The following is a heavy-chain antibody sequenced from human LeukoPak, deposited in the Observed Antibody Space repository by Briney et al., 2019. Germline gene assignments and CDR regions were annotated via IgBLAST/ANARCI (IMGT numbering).Heavy chain of an antibody. CDR1: GFTFSYYG. Sequence: GGSLRLSCATSGFTFSYYGMHWVRQAPGKGLEWVSFLRYNGEEKQYADSVRSRFTVSRDNSNNTLFLHMSSLRSEDTAVYYCARHSEVGSTFGYWGQGALVTVSS. CDR3: ARHSEVGSTFGY. CDR2: LRYNGEEK. V-gene: IGHV3-30*02. D-gene: IGHD1-26*01. J-gene: IGHJ4*02.